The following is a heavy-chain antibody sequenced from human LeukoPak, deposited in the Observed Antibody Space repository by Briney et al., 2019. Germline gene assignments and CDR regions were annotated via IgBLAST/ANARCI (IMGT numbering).Heavy chain of an antibody. J-gene: IGHJ6*02. CDR3: ARNRNMDV. CDR1: GFTFSNCW. Sequence: GGSLRLSCAASGFTFSNCWMSWVRQVPGKGLEWVANIKQDGSQTNYVDSMKGRFTISRDNAKDSLYLQMNSLRADDTAVYYCARNRNMDVWGQGTTVTVSS. V-gene: IGHV3-7*01. CDR2: IKQDGSQT.